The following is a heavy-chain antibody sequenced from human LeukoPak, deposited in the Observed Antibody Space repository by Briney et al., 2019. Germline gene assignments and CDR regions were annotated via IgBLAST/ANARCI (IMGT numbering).Heavy chain of an antibody. J-gene: IGHJ4*02. V-gene: IGHV4-39*01. CDR1: GFTFSSYA. D-gene: IGHD2-2*01. CDR3: ARRAVVPAAVSYFDN. CDR2: IYYTGTT. Sequence: LRLSCAASGFTFSSYAMHWIRQPPGKGLEWIGGIYYTGTTYYSPSLNSRITISMDTSKKQFSLRLASVTAADTAVYYCARRAVVPAAVSYFDNWGQGTLVTVSS.